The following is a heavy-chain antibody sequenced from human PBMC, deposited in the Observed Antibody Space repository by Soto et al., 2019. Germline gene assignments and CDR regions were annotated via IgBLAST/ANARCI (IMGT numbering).Heavy chain of an antibody. CDR2: INHSGST. CDR3: ARGPRSRTLQLSLKKPGFDY. CDR1: GGSFSGYY. D-gene: IGHD4-4*01. Sequence: SETLSLTCAVYGGSFSGYYWSWIRQPPGKGLEWIAEINHSGSTNYNPSLKSRVTISVDTSKNQFSLKLGSVTAPDTAVYYCARGPRSRTLQLSLKKPGFDYWGQGTLVTVSS. V-gene: IGHV4-34*01. J-gene: IGHJ4*02.